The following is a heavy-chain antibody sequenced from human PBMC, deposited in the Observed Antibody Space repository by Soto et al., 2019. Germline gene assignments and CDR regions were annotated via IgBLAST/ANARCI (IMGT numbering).Heavy chain of an antibody. Sequence: VASVKVSCKASGYTFTSYGISWVRQAPGQGLEWMGWISAYNGNTNYAQKLQGRVTMTTDTSTSTAYMELRSLRSDDTAVYYCARDTYDILTDYYYYYGMDVWGQGTTVTVSS. CDR1: GYTFTSYG. V-gene: IGHV1-18*04. D-gene: IGHD3-9*01. CDR3: ARDTYDILTDYYYYYGMDV. CDR2: ISAYNGNT. J-gene: IGHJ6*02.